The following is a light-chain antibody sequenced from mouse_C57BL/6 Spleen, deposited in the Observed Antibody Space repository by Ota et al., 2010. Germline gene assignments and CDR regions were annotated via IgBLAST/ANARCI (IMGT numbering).Light chain of an antibody. CDR2: KAS. CDR1: QNINVW. V-gene: IGKV15-103*01. Sequence: DIQMNQSPSSLSASLGDTITITCHASQNINVWLSWYQQKPGNIPKLLIYKASNLHTGVPSRFSGSGSGTGFTLTISSLQPEDIATYYCQQGQSYPLTFGXGTKLELK. CDR3: QQGQSYPLT. J-gene: IGKJ5*01.